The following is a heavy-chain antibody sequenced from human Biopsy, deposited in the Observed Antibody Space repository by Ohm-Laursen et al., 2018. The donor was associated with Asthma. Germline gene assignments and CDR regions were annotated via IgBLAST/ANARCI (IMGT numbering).Heavy chain of an antibody. CDR1: GFTFSNYG. V-gene: IGHV3-30*18. J-gene: IGHJ4*02. CDR2: ISFDGSNK. Sequence: SLRLSCAAPGFTFSNYGMHWVRQAPGKGLDWVAVISFDGSNKNYTDSVKGRFTISRDNSRNTLHLQMNSLRAEDTAVYYCAKDVFPGWELRRGPDYWGQGTLITVSS. D-gene: IGHD1-26*01. CDR3: AKDVFPGWELRRGPDY.